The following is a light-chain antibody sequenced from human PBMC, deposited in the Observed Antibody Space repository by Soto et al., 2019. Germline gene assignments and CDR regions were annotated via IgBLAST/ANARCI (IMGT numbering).Light chain of an antibody. J-gene: IGLJ1*01. CDR1: TNDIGGYNY. CDR2: EVR. CDR3: SSYSFTTSLYV. V-gene: IGLV2-14*01. Sequence: QSALTQPASVSGSPGQSITISCSGTTNDIGGYNYVSWYQHHPGKVPKVIIYEVRNRPSGVSNRFSGSKSGNTASLTISGLQAEDEADYYCSSYSFTTSLYVFGTGTKLTVL.